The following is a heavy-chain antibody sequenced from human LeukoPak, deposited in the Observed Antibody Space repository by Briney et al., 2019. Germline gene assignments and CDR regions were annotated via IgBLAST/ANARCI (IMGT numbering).Heavy chain of an antibody. CDR3: AKGGGSYMWLDY. CDR1: GFTFDDYA. D-gene: IGHD1-26*01. Sequence: PGRSLRLSCAASGFTFDDYAMHWVRQAPGKGLEWVSGISWNSGNIGYADSVKGRFTISRDNAKNSQYLQMNSLRTEDTALYYCAKGGGSYMWLDYWGQGTLVTVSS. CDR2: ISWNSGNI. V-gene: IGHV3-9*01. J-gene: IGHJ4*02.